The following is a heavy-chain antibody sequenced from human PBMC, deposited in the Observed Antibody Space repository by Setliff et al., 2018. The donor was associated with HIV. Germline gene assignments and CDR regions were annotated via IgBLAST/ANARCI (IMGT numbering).Heavy chain of an antibody. Sequence: SETLSLTCAVSGGSISSSTYYWAWIRQPPGKGLEWIATMYYRGSTFYNPSLKSRVTTFVDTSKNQFSLRLSSVTAADTAVCYCARGALSLTMTKLLSFFDCWGQGTQVTVSS. CDR2: MYYRGST. D-gene: IGHD3-22*01. CDR1: GGSISSSTYY. J-gene: IGHJ4*02. V-gene: IGHV4-39*01. CDR3: ARGALSLTMTKLLSFFDC.